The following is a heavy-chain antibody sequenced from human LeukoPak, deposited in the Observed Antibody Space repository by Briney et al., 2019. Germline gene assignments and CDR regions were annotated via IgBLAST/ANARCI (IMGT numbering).Heavy chain of an antibody. J-gene: IGHJ4*02. Sequence: ASVKVSCKASGYTFTSYGISWVRQAPGQGLEWMGGISGYNGKTKYAQKLQGRVTMTTDTSTSTAYMELRSLRSEDTAVYYCARETSLSLRSFDYWGQGTLVTVSS. CDR2: ISGYNGKT. D-gene: IGHD5/OR15-5a*01. V-gene: IGHV1-18*01. CDR3: ARETSLSLRSFDY. CDR1: GYTFTSYG.